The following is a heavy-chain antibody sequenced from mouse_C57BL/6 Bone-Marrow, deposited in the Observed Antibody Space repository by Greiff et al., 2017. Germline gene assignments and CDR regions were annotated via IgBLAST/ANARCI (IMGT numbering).Heavy chain of an antibody. CDR1: GYTFTSYW. CDR2: IDPNSGGT. V-gene: IGHV1-72*01. Sequence: QVQLKQPGAELVKPGASVKLSCKASGYTFTSYWMHWVKQRPGRGLEWIGRIDPNSGGTKYNEKFKSKATLTVDKPSSTAYMQLSSLTSEDAAVYYCASGPFHWYFDVWGTGTTVTVSS. CDR3: ASGPFHWYFDV. J-gene: IGHJ1*03. D-gene: IGHD6-1*01.